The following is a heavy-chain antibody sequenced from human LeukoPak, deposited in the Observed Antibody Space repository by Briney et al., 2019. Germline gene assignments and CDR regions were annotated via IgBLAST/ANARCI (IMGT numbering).Heavy chain of an antibody. CDR3: ARTRGMATTDY. V-gene: IGHV4-34*01. CDR1: GGSISSYY. D-gene: IGHD5-24*01. J-gene: IGHJ4*02. Sequence: SETLSLTCTVSGGSISSYYWSWIRQPPGKGLEWIGEINHSGSTNYNPSLKSRVTISVDTSKNQFSLKLSSVTAADTAVYYCARTRGMATTDYWGQGTLVTVSS. CDR2: INHSGST.